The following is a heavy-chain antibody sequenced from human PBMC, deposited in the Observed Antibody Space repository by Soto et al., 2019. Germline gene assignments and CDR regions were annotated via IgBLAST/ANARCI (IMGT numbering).Heavy chain of an antibody. J-gene: IGHJ3*02. CDR1: GFTFTSSA. D-gene: IGHD1-1*01. CDR2: IVVGSGNT. Sequence: SVKVSCKASGFTFTSSAMQWVRQARGQRLEWIGWIVVGSGNTNYAQKFQERVTITRDMSTSTAYMELSSLRSEDTAVYYCAAALRYNWNGDAFDIWGQGTMVTVSS. CDR3: AAALRYNWNGDAFDI. V-gene: IGHV1-58*02.